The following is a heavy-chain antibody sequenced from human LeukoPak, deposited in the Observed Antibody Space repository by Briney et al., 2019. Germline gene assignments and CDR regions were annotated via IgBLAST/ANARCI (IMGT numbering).Heavy chain of an antibody. CDR1: GFTFSSYG. D-gene: IGHD3-3*01. CDR2: IRYDGSNK. J-gene: IGHJ4*02. V-gene: IGHV3-30*02. Sequence: PGGSLKLSCAASGFTFSSYGMHWVRQAPGKGLEWVAFIRYDGSNKYYADSVKGRFTIFRDNSKNTLYLQMNSLRAEDTAVYYCAKDRGFLEWLSPPGHWGQGTLVTVSS. CDR3: AKDRGFLEWLSPPGH.